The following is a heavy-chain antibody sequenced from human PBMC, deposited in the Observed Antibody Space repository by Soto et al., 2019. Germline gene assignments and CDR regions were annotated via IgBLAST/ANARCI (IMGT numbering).Heavy chain of an antibody. Sequence: ASVKVSCKASGGTFSSYTISWVRQAPGQGLEWMGRIIPILGIANYARKFQGRVTITADKSTSTAYMELSSLRSEDTAVYYCARRDYYGSGSNYWFDPWGQGTLVTVSS. CDR2: IIPILGIA. V-gene: IGHV1-69*02. J-gene: IGHJ5*02. CDR3: ARRDYYGSGSNYWFDP. D-gene: IGHD3-10*01. CDR1: GGTFSSYT.